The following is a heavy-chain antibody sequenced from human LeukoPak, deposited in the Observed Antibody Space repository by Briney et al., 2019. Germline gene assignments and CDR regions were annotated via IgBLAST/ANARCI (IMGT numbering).Heavy chain of an antibody. CDR3: AKRTSGSSWYSSDS. Sequence: PGGSLRLSCAASGFTFSGFAMNWVRQAPGKGLEWVSTMSGDATSTYYADSGKGRFTISRDNSKNTLYWQMNSLRADDTAVYYCAKRTSGSSWYSSDSWGQGTLVTVSS. J-gene: IGHJ4*02. D-gene: IGHD6-13*01. CDR2: MSGDATST. V-gene: IGHV3-23*01. CDR1: GFTFSGFA.